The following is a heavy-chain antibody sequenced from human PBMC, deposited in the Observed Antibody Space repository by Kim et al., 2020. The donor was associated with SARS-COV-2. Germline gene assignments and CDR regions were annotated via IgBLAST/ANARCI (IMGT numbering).Heavy chain of an antibody. CDR2: INHSGST. CDR3: ARGLYRDWGSYRYGKSGYFDY. CDR1: GGSFSGYY. D-gene: IGHD3-16*02. Sequence: SETLSLTCAVYGGSFSGYYWSWIRQPPGKGLEWIGEINHSGSTNYNPSLKSRVTISVDTSKNQFSLKLSSVTAADTAVYYCARGLYRDWGSYRYGKSGYFDYWGQGTLVTVSS. J-gene: IGHJ4*02. V-gene: IGHV4-34*01.